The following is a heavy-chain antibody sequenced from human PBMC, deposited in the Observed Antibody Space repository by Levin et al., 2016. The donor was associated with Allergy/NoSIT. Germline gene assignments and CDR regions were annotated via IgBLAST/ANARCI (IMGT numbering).Heavy chain of an antibody. J-gene: IGHJ6*02. D-gene: IGHD3-16*01. V-gene: IGHV3-74*01. CDR1: GFSLGNYA. CDR3: VRDEFGYGMDV. CDR2: INDDGSST. Sequence: ESLKISCAASGFSLGNYAMSWVRQPPGKGLVWVSRINDDGSSTNYADSVKGRFTISRDNAKNTLHLQMNSLRAEDTAVYYCVRDEFGYGMDVWGQGTTVTVSS.